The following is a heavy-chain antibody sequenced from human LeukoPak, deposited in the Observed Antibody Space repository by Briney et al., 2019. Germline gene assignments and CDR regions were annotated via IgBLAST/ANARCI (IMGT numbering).Heavy chain of an antibody. V-gene: IGHV1-46*01. CDR2: INPSGGST. D-gene: IGHD6-19*01. J-gene: IGHJ5*02. CDR3: ARDRQWLVPTNSWFDP. CDR1: GYTFTSYY. Sequence: ASVKVSCKASGYTFTSYYMHWVRQAPGQGLEWMGIINPSGGSTSYAQKFQGRVTMTRDTSTSTVYMELSSLRSEDTAVYYCARDRQWLVPTNSWFDPWGQGTLVTVSS.